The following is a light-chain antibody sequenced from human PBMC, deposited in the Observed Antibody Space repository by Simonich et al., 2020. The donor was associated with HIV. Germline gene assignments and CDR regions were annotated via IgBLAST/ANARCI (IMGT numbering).Light chain of an antibody. V-gene: IGKV4-1*01. CDR3: QQYYSTPPT. CDR1: QSVLYNSNNKNY. J-gene: IGKJ2*01. Sequence: DIVMTQSPDSLSVSLCEWATINCKSSQSVLYNSNNKNYLAWYQQKPGQPPKLLIYWASTRESGVPDRFSGSGSGTDFTLTISSLQAEDVAVYYCQQYYSTPPTFGQGTKLEIK. CDR2: WAS.